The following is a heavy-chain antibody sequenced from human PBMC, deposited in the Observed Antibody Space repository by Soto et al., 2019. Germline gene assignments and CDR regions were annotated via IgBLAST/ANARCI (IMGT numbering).Heavy chain of an antibody. J-gene: IGHJ4*02. CDR3: AREGQSSGWYGEFDY. D-gene: IGHD6-19*01. V-gene: IGHV3-74*01. Sequence: GGSLRLSCAASGFTFSSYWMHWVRQGPGKGLVWVSRINSDGSSTTYADSVKGRFTISRDNAKNTLYLQMNSLRGEDTAVYYCAREGQSSGWYGEFDYWGQGTLVTVSS. CDR1: GFTFSSYW. CDR2: INSDGSST.